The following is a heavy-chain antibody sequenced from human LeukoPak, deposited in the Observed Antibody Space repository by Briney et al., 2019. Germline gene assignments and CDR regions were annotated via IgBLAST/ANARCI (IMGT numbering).Heavy chain of an antibody. V-gene: IGHV3-30*02. Sequence: GGSLRLSCAASGFTFSSYGMHWVRQAPGKGLEWVAFIRYDGSNKYYADSVKGRFTISRDNSKSTLYLQMNSLRAEDTAVYYCAKDKPSGGSPEGYWGQGTLVTVSS. CDR1: GFTFSSYG. CDR2: IRYDGSNK. D-gene: IGHD2-15*01. CDR3: AKDKPSGGSPEGY. J-gene: IGHJ4*02.